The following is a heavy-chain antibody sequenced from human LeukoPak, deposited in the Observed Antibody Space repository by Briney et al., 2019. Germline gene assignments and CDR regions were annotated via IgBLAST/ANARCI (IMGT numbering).Heavy chain of an antibody. V-gene: IGHV1-69*06. CDR3: ARYQYNWNLARFDP. CDR1: GGTFSSYA. D-gene: IGHD1-7*01. Sequence: SVKVSCKASGGTFSSYAISWVRQAPGQGLEWMGGIIPIFGTANYAQKFQGRVTITADKSTSTAYMELSSLRSEDTAVCYCARYQYNWNLARFDPWGQGTLVTVSS. CDR2: IIPIFGTA. J-gene: IGHJ5*02.